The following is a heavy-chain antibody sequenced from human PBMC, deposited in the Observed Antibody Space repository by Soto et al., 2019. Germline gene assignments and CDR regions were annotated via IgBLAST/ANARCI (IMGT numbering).Heavy chain of an antibody. CDR1: GVSISRGGSY. CDR2: MYYSGSF. CDR3: ARAPETPPIDRVVVPYFFDS. V-gene: IGHV4-31*03. Sequence: QVQLQEAGPGLVKPSQTLSLTCTVSGVSISRGGSYWIWIRQRPGKGLEWLGSMYYSGSFYYNPSLKSRVMISSDASKNQSSRVVSRVTAADTAVYYCARAPETPPIDRVVVPYFFDSWGQGPLVTVSS. D-gene: IGHD5-12*01. J-gene: IGHJ4*02.